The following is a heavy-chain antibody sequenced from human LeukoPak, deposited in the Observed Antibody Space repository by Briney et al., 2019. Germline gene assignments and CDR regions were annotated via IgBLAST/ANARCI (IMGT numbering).Heavy chain of an antibody. CDR3: TRGVGYRFDP. J-gene: IGHJ5*02. Sequence: PGGSLRLSCAASGFTFNNYWMHWVRQAPGKGLVWVSRINTDGSSPTYADSVKGRFTTPRDNAKNTLYLQMNSLRAEDTAVYYCTRGVGYRFDPWGQGTLVTVSS. V-gene: IGHV3-74*03. CDR2: INTDGSSP. CDR1: GFTFNNYW. D-gene: IGHD5-18*01.